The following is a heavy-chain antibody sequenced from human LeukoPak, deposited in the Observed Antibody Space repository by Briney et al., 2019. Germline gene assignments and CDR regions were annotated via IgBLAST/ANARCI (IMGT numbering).Heavy chain of an antibody. Sequence: GGSLRLSCAASGFTFSSYAMSWVRQAPGKGLEWVSAISGSGGSTYYADSVKGRFTISRDNSKNTLYLQMNSLRAEDTPVYNCAKSGSAAGTADAFDIWGQGTMVTVSS. V-gene: IGHV3-23*01. D-gene: IGHD6-13*01. J-gene: IGHJ3*02. CDR3: AKSGSAAGTADAFDI. CDR1: GFTFSSYA. CDR2: ISGSGGST.